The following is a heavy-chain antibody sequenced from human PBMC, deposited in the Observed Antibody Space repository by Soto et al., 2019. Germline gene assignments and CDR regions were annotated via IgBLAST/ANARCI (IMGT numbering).Heavy chain of an antibody. Sequence: QVQLQESGPGLVKPSETLSLTCSVSGDSINNYYWSWIRQPPGKGLEWIGFVHYTGSANYNPSLKSRVSISVGTSMKQFSLSPSSVTAADSGVYYCAREGASRFRGFDYWGQATLVTVSS. V-gene: IGHV4-59*01. J-gene: IGHJ4*02. CDR2: VHYTGSA. D-gene: IGHD2-2*01. CDR1: GDSINNYY. CDR3: AREGASRFRGFDY.